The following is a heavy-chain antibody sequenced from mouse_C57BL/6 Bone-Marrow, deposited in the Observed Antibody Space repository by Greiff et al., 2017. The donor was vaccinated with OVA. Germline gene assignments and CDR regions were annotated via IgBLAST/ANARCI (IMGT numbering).Heavy chain of an antibody. CDR3: ASGLIPMDY. V-gene: IGHV1-55*01. Sequence: QVHVKQSGAELVKPGASVKMSCKASGYTFTSYWITWVKQRPGQGLEWIGDIYPGSGSTNYNEKFKSKATLTVDTSSSTAYMQLSSLTSEDSAVYHCASGLIPMDYWGQGTSVTVSS. CDR2: IYPGSGST. J-gene: IGHJ4*01. CDR1: GYTFTSYW. D-gene: IGHD3-3*01.